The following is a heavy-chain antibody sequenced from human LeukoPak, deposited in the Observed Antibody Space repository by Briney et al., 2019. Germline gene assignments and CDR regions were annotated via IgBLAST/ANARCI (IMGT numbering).Heavy chain of an antibody. V-gene: IGHV3-30*03. CDR3: ARDLFPSTTAYFDY. CDR1: GFTFSSYG. J-gene: IGHJ4*02. Sequence: GGSLRLSCAASGFTFSSYGMHWVRQAPGKGLEWVAVISYDGSNKYYAGSVKGRFTISRDDAKNSLYLQMNSLRAEDTAVYYCARDLFPSTTAYFDYWGQGTLVTVSS. D-gene: IGHD4-11*01. CDR2: ISYDGSNK.